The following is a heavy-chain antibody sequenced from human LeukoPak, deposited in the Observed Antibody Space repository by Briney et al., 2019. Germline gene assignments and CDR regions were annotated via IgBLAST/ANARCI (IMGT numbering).Heavy chain of an antibody. CDR3: ARTALEYYDFWSGYFSNYFDY. D-gene: IGHD3-3*01. V-gene: IGHV3-33*01. J-gene: IGHJ4*02. Sequence: GGSLRLSCAASGFTFSSYGMHWVRQAPGKGREWVAVIWYDGSNKYYADCVKGRFTISRDNSKNTLYLQMNSLRAEDTAVYYCARTALEYYDFWSGYFSNYFDYWGQGTLVTVSS. CDR2: IWYDGSNK. CDR1: GFTFSSYG.